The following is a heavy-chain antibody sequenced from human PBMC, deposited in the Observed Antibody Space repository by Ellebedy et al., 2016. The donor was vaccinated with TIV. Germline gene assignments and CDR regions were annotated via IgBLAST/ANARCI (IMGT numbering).Heavy chain of an antibody. CDR3: VRGSRGAFDI. V-gene: IGHV6-1*01. CDR2: TYYRSKWYN. J-gene: IGHJ3*02. Sequence: SQTLSLTCALSADSDSRNAVAWPWNRQSPSRGLAWLESTYYRSKWYNEYAVSVKSRITINPDTSKNQFSLQLNSLTPEDQALYYCVRGSRGAFDIWGQGTMVTVSS. CDR1: ADSDSRNAVA.